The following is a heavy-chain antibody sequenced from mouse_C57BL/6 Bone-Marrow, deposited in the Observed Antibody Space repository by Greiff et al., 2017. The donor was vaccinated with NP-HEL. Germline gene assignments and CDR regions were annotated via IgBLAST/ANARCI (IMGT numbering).Heavy chain of an antibody. Sequence: VKLMESGPGLVAPSQSLSITCTVSGFSLTSYGVDWVRQPPGKGLEWLGVIWGGGSTNYNSALMSRLSNSKDNSKSQVFLKMNSLQTDDTAMYYCAKHEEPVVATDYAMDYWGQGTSVTVSS. CDR1: GFSLTSYG. CDR3: AKHEEPVVATDYAMDY. CDR2: IWGGGST. D-gene: IGHD1-1*01. J-gene: IGHJ4*01. V-gene: IGHV2-9*01.